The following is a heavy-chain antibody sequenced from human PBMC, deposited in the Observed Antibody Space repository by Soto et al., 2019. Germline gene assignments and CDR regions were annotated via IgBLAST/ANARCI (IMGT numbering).Heavy chain of an antibody. D-gene: IGHD6-19*01. CDR3: ARDTSGWSLNGLDV. J-gene: IGHJ6*02. V-gene: IGHV1-46*01. CDR2: INPGGGSA. CDR1: GSAITRYY. Sequence: QVDLVQSGAEVKKPGASVTISCKASGSAITRYYIHWVRQAPGRGLEWMGIINPGGGSASYAQKSQDTVTIDKDTSPGTVYMDLRSLRTEDTAVYYWARDTSGWSLNGLDVWGQGTTVNVSS.